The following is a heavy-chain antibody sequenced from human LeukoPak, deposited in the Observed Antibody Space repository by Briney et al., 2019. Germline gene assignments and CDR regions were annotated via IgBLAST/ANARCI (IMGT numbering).Heavy chain of an antibody. D-gene: IGHD5-18*01. CDR1: GGSISSGGYY. J-gene: IGHJ4*02. CDR2: IYYSGST. V-gene: IGHV4-31*03. CDR3: AREIGRGYSYGPRFDY. Sequence: SQTLSLTCTVSGGSISSGGYYWSWIRQPPGKGLEWIGYIYYSGSTNYNPSLKSRVTISVDTSKNQFSLKLSSVTAADTAVYYCAREIGRGYSYGPRFDYWGQGTLVTVSS.